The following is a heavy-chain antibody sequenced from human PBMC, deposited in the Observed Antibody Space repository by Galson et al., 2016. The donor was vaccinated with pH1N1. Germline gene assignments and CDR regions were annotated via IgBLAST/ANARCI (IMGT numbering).Heavy chain of an antibody. V-gene: IGHV3-23*01. CDR3: AKFGVSGYYDIGDDY. Sequence: SLRLSCAASGFTFSSFAMNWVRQSPGKGLEWVATIRGSGVRTHYADSVKGRFTISRDNPNYTLYLQMNSLRAEDTAIYYCAKFGVSGYYDIGDDYCGQGTLVTVSS. J-gene: IGHJ4*02. D-gene: IGHD3-22*01. CDR2: IRGSGVRT. CDR1: GFTFSSFA.